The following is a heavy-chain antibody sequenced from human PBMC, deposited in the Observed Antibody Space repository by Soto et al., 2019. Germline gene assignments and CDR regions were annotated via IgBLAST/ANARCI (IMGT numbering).Heavy chain of an antibody. CDR1: GYXFTSYW. D-gene: IGHD2-21*02. V-gene: IGHV5-51*01. Sequence: EXLKISCKSSGYXFTSYWVGWVRHMPGKGLEWMGIIYPGDSDTRYSPSFQGQVTISADKSISTAYLQWSSLKASDNAMYYCARQPGVTPLNWFDPWGQGIMVTASS. J-gene: IGHJ5*02. CDR2: IYPGDSDT. CDR3: ARQPGVTPLNWFDP.